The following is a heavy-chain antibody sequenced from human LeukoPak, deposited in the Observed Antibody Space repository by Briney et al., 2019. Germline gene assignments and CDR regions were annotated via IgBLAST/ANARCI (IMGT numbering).Heavy chain of an antibody. CDR1: GFTFSSYW. CDR2: IKQDGSEK. V-gene: IGHV3-7*01. CDR3: ARDALTALSYYYYGMDV. D-gene: IGHD2-21*02. Sequence: GGSLRLSCAASGFTFSSYWMSWVRQAPGKGLEWVANIKQDGSEKYYVDSVKGRFTISRDNAKNSLYLRMNSLRAEDTAVYYCARDALTALSYYYYGMDVWGQGTTVTVSS. J-gene: IGHJ6*02.